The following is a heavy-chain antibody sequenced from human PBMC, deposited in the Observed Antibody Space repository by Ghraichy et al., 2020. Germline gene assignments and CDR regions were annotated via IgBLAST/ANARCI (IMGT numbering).Heavy chain of an antibody. Sequence: ETLSLTCAASGFTFSRYWMHWVRQAPGKGLVWVSRINTDGSSTSYADSVKGRFTISRDNAKNTLYLQMNSLRAEDSAVYYCTGGYNYGYGSYWGQGTLVTVSS. V-gene: IGHV3-74*01. J-gene: IGHJ4*02. CDR2: INTDGSST. CDR3: TGGYNYGYGSY. D-gene: IGHD5-18*01. CDR1: GFTFSRYW.